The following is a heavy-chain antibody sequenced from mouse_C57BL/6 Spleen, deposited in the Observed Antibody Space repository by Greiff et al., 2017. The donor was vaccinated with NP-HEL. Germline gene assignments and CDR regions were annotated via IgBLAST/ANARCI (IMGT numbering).Heavy chain of an antibody. D-gene: IGHD2-3*01. CDR3: ADGFEGYFDV. Sequence: VQLQQSGAELVRPGASVKLSCKASGYTFTDYYINWVKQRPGQGLEWIARIYPGSGNTYYNEKFKGKATLTAEKSSSTAYMQPSSLTSEDSAVYFCADGFEGYFDVWGTGTTVTVSS. CDR2: IYPGSGNT. J-gene: IGHJ1*03. V-gene: IGHV1-76*01. CDR1: GYTFTDYY.